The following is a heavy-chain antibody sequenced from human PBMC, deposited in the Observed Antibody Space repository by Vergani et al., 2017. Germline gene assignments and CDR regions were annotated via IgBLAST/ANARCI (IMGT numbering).Heavy chain of an antibody. J-gene: IGHJ6*02. CDR2: IWYDGSNK. Sequence: VQLVESGGGVVQPGGSLRLSCAASGFTFDDYAMHWVRQAPGKGLEWVAVIWYDGSNKYYADSWKGRFTISRDNSKKTVYLQMNSLGAEDTAVYYCASTLGQWLMDVWGQGTTVTVSS. CDR3: ASTLGQWLMDV. V-gene: IGHV3-33*08. D-gene: IGHD6-19*01. CDR1: GFTFDDYA.